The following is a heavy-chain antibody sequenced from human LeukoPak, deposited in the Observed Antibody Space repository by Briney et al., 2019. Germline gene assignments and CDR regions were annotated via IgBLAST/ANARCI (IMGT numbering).Heavy chain of an antibody. CDR2: ISYDGSNK. CDR1: GFTFSSYA. V-gene: IGHV3-30*04. CDR3: ASGRRHNQANDY. J-gene: IGHJ4*02. Sequence: GGSLRLSCAASGFTFSSYAMHWVRQAPGKGLEWVAVISYDGSNKNYADSVKGRFTISRDNSKNTLYLQMNSLRAEDTAVYYCASGRRHNQANDYWGQGTLVTVSS. D-gene: IGHD1-26*01.